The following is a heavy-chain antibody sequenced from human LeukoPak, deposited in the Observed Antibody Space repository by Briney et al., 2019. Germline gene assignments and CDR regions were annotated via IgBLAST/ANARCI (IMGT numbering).Heavy chain of an antibody. Sequence: GASVKVSCKASGYTFTSYGISWVRQAPGQGLEWMGWISAYNGNTNYAQKLQGRVTMTTDTSTSTAYMELRSLRSDDTAVYYCARGRTYYDFWSGYSDNWFDPWGQGTLVTVSS. D-gene: IGHD3-3*01. CDR3: ARGRTYYDFWSGYSDNWFDP. CDR1: GYTFTSYG. J-gene: IGHJ5*02. CDR2: ISAYNGNT. V-gene: IGHV1-18*01.